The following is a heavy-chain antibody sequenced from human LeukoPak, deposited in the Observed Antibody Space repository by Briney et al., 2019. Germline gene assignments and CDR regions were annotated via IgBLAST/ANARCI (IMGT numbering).Heavy chain of an antibody. V-gene: IGHV4-59*01. CDR2: IYYSGST. CDR1: GFTFSSYE. CDR3: ARERRDGYGARVDYLDY. J-gene: IGHJ4*02. D-gene: IGHD5-24*01. Sequence: GSLRLSCAASGFTFSSYEMNWVRQAPGKGLEWIGYIYYSGSTNYNPSLKSRVTISVDTSKNQFSLKLSSVTAADTAVYYCARERRDGYGARVDYLDYWGQGTLVTVSS.